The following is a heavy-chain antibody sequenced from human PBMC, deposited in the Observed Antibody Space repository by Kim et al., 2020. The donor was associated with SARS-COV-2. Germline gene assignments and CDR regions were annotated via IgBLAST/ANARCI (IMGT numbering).Heavy chain of an antibody. J-gene: IGHJ4*02. CDR2: ISWNSGSI. Sequence: GGSLRLSCAASGFTFGDYAMHWVRQAPGKGLEWVSGISWNSGSIGYADSVKGRFTISRDNAKNSLYLQMNSLRAEDTALYYCAKGEGFLVADLFDYWGQGTLVTVSS. V-gene: IGHV3-9*01. CDR3: AKGEGFLVADLFDY. D-gene: IGHD2-15*01. CDR1: GFTFGDYA.